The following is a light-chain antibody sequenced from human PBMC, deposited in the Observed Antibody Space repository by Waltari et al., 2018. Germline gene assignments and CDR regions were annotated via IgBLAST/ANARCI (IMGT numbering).Light chain of an antibody. Sequence: DIVLTQSPATLSLSPGESGTLSCRASQSVSRHLAWYQQKPGPAPRLLSYGTSARATGIPSRVRGSGSGTEFTLTISSLQSEDSAVYYCQQYETFGQGTKVEIK. J-gene: IGKJ1*01. V-gene: IGKV3-15*01. CDR1: QSVSRH. CDR2: GTS. CDR3: QQYET.